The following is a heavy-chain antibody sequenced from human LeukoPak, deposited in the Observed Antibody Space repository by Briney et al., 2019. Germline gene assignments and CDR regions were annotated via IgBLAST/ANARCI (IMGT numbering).Heavy chain of an antibody. J-gene: IGHJ4*02. Sequence: SETLSLTCAVHGGSFSGYYWSWIRRPPGKGLEWIGEINHSGSTNYNPSLKSRVTISVDTSKNQFSLKLSSVTAADTAVYYCARGRRVDYYGSGSPPSPSLNDYWGQGTLVTVSS. D-gene: IGHD3-10*01. CDR3: ARGRRVDYYGSGSPPSPSLNDY. CDR2: INHSGST. CDR1: GGSFSGYY. V-gene: IGHV4-34*01.